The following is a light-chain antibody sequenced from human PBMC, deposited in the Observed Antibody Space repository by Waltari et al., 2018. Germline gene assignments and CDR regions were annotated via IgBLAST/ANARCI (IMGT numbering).Light chain of an antibody. CDR3: AAWDDSLNGWV. Sequence: QSVLTQPPSASGTPGQRVTVSCSGSTSNIGRHSVHWYQQLPGTAPKLLIYNNNERPSGVPDRFSGSKSGTSASLAISGLQSEDEADYYCAAWDDSLNGWVFGGGTKVTVL. CDR2: NNN. J-gene: IGLJ3*02. V-gene: IGLV1-44*01. CDR1: TSNIGRHS.